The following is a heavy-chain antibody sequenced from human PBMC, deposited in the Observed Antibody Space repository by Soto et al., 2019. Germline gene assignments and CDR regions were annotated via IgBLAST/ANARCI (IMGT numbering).Heavy chain of an antibody. CDR1: GYTFTSYG. CDR2: ISAYNGNT. Sequence: ASVKVSCKASGYTFTSYGISWVRQAPGQGLEWMGWISAYNGNTNYAQKLQGRVTMTTDTSTSTAYMELRSLRSEDTAVYYCARRYSSGWYNWFDPWGQGTLVTVSS. V-gene: IGHV1-18*01. J-gene: IGHJ5*02. D-gene: IGHD6-19*01. CDR3: ARRYSSGWYNWFDP.